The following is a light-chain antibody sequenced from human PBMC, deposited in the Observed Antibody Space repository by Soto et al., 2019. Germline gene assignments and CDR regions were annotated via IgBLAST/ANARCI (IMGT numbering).Light chain of an antibody. V-gene: IGKV3-11*01. CDR1: QSVSSY. CDR2: DAS. CDR3: QQRSNWPRT. J-gene: IGKJ4*01. Sequence: EIVLTQSPATLSLSPGEGATLSCRASQSVSSYLAWYRQKPGQAPRLLIYDASNRATGIPARFSGSGSGTDFTLTISSLEPEDSAVYYCQQRSNWPRTFGGGTKVDIK.